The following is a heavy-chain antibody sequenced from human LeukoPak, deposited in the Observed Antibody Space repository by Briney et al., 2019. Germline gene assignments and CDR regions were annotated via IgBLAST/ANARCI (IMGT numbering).Heavy chain of an antibody. CDR1: GGSISSGSHY. V-gene: IGHV4-61*02. CDR2: IYTSGST. D-gene: IGHD3-22*01. J-gene: IGHJ4*02. Sequence: SQTLSLTCTVSGGSISSGSHYWSWIRQPAGKGLEWIRRIYTSGSTNYNPSLKSRVTISVDTSKNQFSLKLSSVTAADTAVYYCAREDSSGYYYGRLDYWGQGTLVTVSS. CDR3: AREDSSGYYYGRLDY.